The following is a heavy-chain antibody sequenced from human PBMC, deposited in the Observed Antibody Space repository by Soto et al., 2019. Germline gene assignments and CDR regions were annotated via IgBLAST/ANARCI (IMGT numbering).Heavy chain of an antibody. D-gene: IGHD3-16*01. Sequence: QLQLVQSGAEVKKPGASVKVSCKASGYTFTSYAMHWVRQAPGQRLEWMGWINAGNGNTKYSQKFQGRVTITRDTSASTVYMELSSLRSEGTAVYYCASVERLGELVYWGQGTLGTVSS. V-gene: IGHV1-3*01. CDR2: INAGNGNT. CDR3: ASVERLGELVY. CDR1: GYTFTSYA. J-gene: IGHJ4*02.